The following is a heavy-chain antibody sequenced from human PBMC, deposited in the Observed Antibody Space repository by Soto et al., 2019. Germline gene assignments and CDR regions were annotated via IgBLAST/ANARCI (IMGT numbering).Heavy chain of an antibody. J-gene: IGHJ4*02. Sequence: GGSLRLSCAASGFTFDDYAMHWVRQAPGKGLEWVSGISWNSGSIGYADSVKGRFTISRDNAKNSLYLQMNSLRAEDTALYYCTKDRNSYGYGVATWGQGTLVTVSS. CDR2: ISWNSGSI. CDR3: TKDRNSYGYGVAT. D-gene: IGHD5-18*01. CDR1: GFTFDDYA. V-gene: IGHV3-9*01.